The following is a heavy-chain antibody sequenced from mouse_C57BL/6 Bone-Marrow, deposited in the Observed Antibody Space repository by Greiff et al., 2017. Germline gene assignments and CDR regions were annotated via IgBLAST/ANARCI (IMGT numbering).Heavy chain of an antibody. Sequence: EVMLVESGGGLVKPGGSLKLSCAASGFTFSSYAMSWVRQTPEQRLEWVATISDGGSYTYYPDNVKGRFTISRDNAKNNLYLHMSHLKSEDTAMYYCARDYGSRESFDDWGQGTTLTVSS. J-gene: IGHJ2*01. D-gene: IGHD1-1*01. CDR1: GFTFSSYA. V-gene: IGHV5-4*01. CDR3: ARDYGSRESFDD. CDR2: ISDGGSYT.